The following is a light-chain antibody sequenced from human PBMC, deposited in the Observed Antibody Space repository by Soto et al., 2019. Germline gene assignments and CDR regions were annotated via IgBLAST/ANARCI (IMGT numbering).Light chain of an antibody. V-gene: IGLV9-49*01. CDR1: SGYSNYK. Sequence: QPVLTQPPSASASLGASVTLTCTLSSGYSNYKVDWYQQRPGKGPRFVMRVGTGGIVGSKGDGIPDRFSVLGSGLNRYLTIKNIQEEDESDYHCGADHGSGSNFVSWVFGGGTKATVL. CDR2: VGTGGIVG. CDR3: GADHGSGSNFVSWV. J-gene: IGLJ3*02.